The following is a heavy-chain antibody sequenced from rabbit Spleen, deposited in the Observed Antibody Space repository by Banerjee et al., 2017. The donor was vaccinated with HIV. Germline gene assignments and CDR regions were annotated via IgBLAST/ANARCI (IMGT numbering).Heavy chain of an antibody. D-gene: IGHD1-1*01. J-gene: IGHJ4*01. Sequence: QSLEESGGDLVKPGASLTLTCTASGVSFSSSSYMCWVRQAPGKGLEWIACIDTGSSGFTYFATWAKGRFTCSKTSSTTVTLQMTRLTAADTATYFCARDLTGVIGWNFGWWGQGTLVTVS. CDR1: GVSFSSSSY. CDR2: IDTGSSGFT. CDR3: ARDLTGVIGWNFGW. V-gene: IGHV1S40*01.